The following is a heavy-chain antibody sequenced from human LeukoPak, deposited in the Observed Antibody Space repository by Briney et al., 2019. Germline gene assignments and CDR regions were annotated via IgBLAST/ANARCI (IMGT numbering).Heavy chain of an antibody. V-gene: IGHV3-11*01. CDR3: ARVRRAYSFGLDY. D-gene: IGHD5-12*01. Sequence: GGSLRLSCAASGFSFSDYYMSWIRQAPGKGLEWISYISSSDSTIYYADSVKGRFTISRDNAENSLYLQMIRLRAEDTAVYFCARVRRAYSFGLDYWGQGALVTVSS. J-gene: IGHJ4*02. CDR2: ISSSDSTI. CDR1: GFSFSDYY.